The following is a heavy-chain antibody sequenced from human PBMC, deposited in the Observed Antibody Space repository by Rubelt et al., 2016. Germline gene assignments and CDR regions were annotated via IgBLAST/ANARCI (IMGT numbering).Heavy chain of an antibody. CDR2: IYYSGST. V-gene: IGHV4-31*03. D-gene: IGHD2-8*01. Sequence: QVQLQESGPGLVKPSQTLSLTCTVSGGSISSGGYYWSWIRQHPGKGLEWIGYIYYSGSTYYNPSLKSRVTISVDTSKNQFSLKLGAGTAADTAVYYCARRNGDKYYYSGMDVWGQGTTVTVSS. CDR3: ARRNGDKYYYSGMDV. J-gene: IGHJ6*02. CDR1: GGSISSGGYY.